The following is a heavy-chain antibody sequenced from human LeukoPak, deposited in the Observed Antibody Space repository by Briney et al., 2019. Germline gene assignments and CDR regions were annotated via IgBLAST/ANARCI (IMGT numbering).Heavy chain of an antibody. CDR3: AKVAIAVDYYFDY. Sequence: GRSLRLSCAASGFSFRNYGIHWVRQAPGKGLEWVSGISDSGGTTYYADSLKGRFTISRDNSKNTLYLQMNSLRADDTAVYYCAKVAIAVDYYFDYWGQGILVTVSS. CDR2: ISDSGGTT. J-gene: IGHJ4*02. CDR1: GFSFRNYG. V-gene: IGHV3-23*01. D-gene: IGHD6-19*01.